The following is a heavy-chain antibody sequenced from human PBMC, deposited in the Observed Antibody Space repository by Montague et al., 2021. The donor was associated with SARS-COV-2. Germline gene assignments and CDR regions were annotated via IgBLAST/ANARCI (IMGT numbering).Heavy chain of an antibody. CDR2: TYYRSKWYS. J-gene: IGHJ4*02. CDR1: GDSVFSHSVA. V-gene: IGHV6-1*01. CDR3: VRYSGWFYFDF. D-gene: IGHD6-19*01. Sequence: CAISGDSVFSHSVAWSWLRQSPSRGLEWLGRTYYRSKWYSDYAPSVRGRLTVNPDASKNEFSLELNYVTPEDTAVYYCVRYSGWFYFDFWGQGTLVTVSS.